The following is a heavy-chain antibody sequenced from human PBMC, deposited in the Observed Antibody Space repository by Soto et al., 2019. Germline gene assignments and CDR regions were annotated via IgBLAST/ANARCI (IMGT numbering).Heavy chain of an antibody. CDR1: GFTFSSYG. J-gene: IGHJ3*02. CDR3: ARVMGATVTSAFDI. D-gene: IGHD1-26*01. V-gene: IGHV3-33*01. Sequence: QVQLVESGGGVVQPGRSLRLSCAVSGFTFSSYGMHWVRQAPGKGLEWVAVIWYDGSNKYYADSVKGRFTIARDTSKNTVYLQRNSLRAEDSALYFCARVMGATVTSAFDIWGQGTMVTVSS. CDR2: IWYDGSNK.